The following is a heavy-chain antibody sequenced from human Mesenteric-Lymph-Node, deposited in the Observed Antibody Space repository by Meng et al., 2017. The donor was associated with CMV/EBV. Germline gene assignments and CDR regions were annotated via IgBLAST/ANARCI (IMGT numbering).Heavy chain of an antibody. J-gene: IGHJ5*02. D-gene: IGHD6-19*01. V-gene: IGHV3-21*01. CDR3: ARASEPYSSGWYDWFDP. CDR1: GFTFSSYS. Sequence: GGSLRLSCAASGFTFSSYSMNWVRQAPGKGLEWVSSISSSSSYIYYADSVKGRFTISRDNAKNSLYLQMNSLRAEDTAVYYCARASEPYSSGWYDWFDPWGQGTLVTVSS. CDR2: ISSSSSYI.